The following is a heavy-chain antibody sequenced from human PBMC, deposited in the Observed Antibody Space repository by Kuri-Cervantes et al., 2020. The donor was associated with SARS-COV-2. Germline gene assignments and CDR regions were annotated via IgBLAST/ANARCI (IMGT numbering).Heavy chain of an antibody. CDR2: IKQDGSEK. V-gene: IGHV3-7*03. Sequence: GESLKISCAASGFTFGSYWMSWVRQAPGKGLEWVANIKQDGSEKYYVDSVKGRFTISRDNAKNSLYLQMNSLRAEDTAVYYCAKIAHVVVIAGAFDLWGQGTMVTVSS. CDR3: AKIAHVVVIAGAFDL. D-gene: IGHD2-21*01. CDR1: GFTFGSYW. J-gene: IGHJ3*01.